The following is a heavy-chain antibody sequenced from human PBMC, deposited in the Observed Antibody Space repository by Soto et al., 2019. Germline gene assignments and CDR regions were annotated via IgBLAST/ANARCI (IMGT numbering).Heavy chain of an antibody. J-gene: IGHJ3*02. CDR1: GGSISSYY. CDR3: ARRYSSAFDI. Sequence: QVQLQESGPGLVKPSETLSLTCTVSGGSISSYYWSWIRQPPGKGLEWIGYIYYSGSTNYNPSLXGXAXIXXDTSKTHFSLKLSSVTAADTAVYYCARRYSSAFDIWGQGTMVTVSS. V-gene: IGHV4-59*08. CDR2: IYYSGST. D-gene: IGHD6-13*01.